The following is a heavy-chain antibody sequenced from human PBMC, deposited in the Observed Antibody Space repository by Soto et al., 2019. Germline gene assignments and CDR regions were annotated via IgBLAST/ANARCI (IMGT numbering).Heavy chain of an antibody. CDR3: ARHPGYCSGSNCYGYYTMDV. D-gene: IGHD2-2*01. CDR1: GGSISSGGYY. J-gene: IGHJ6*02. Sequence: PSETLSLTCTVSGGSISSGGYYWNWIRQHPGKGLEWIGYIYYSGSTNYNPSLKSRVTISVDTSKNQFSLELSSVTAADTAVYSCARHPGYCSGSNCYGYYTMDVWGQGTTVTVLL. CDR2: IYYSGST. V-gene: IGHV4-31*03.